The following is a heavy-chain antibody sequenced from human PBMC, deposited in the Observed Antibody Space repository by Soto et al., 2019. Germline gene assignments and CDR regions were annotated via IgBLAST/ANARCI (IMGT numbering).Heavy chain of an antibody. V-gene: IGHV4-39*07. Sequence: SETLSLTCTVSGGSISSSSYYWGWIRQPPGKGLEWIGSIYYSGSTYYDPSLKSRVTISVDTSKNQFSLKLSSVTAADTAVYYCARALILTGYYIHDAFDIWGQGTMVTVSS. CDR1: GGSISSSSYY. CDR2: IYYSGST. CDR3: ARALILTGYYIHDAFDI. D-gene: IGHD3-9*01. J-gene: IGHJ3*02.